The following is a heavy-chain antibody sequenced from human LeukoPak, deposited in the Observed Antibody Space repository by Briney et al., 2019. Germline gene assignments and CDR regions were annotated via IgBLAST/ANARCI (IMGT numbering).Heavy chain of an antibody. Sequence: SQTLSLTCAISGDSVSSNTTTWNWIRQSPSRGLEWLGVTFYRSKIYNEYAPSVKSRIIISPDTSKNQFSLQLTSVTPEDTAVYYCARDRANWGQGTLVTVSS. J-gene: IGHJ4*02. CDR3: ARDRAN. CDR1: GDSVSSNTTT. V-gene: IGHV6-1*01. CDR2: TFYRSKIYN.